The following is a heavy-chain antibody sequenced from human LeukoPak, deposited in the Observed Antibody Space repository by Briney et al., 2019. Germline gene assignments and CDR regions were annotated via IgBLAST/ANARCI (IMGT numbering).Heavy chain of an antibody. CDR2: IYYNGST. J-gene: IGHJ6*02. CDR1: GGSISSYY. Sequence: SETLSLTCTVSGGSISSYYWSWIRRPPGKGLEWIGYIYYNGSTKYNPSLKSRVTISVDTSKNQFSLKLSSVTAADTAVFYCARTKYGSGRQLDVWGQGTTVTVSS. D-gene: IGHD3-10*01. V-gene: IGHV4-59*01. CDR3: ARTKYGSGRQLDV.